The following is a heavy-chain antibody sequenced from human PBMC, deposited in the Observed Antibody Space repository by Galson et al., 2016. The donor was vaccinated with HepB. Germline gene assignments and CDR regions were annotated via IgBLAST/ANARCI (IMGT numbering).Heavy chain of an antibody. D-gene: IGHD6-6*01. J-gene: IGHJ6*02. CDR2: IKQDGSEK. V-gene: IGHV3-7*01. CDR3: ARVGRGSSSSFYPYGMDV. CDR1: GFTLSKYY. Sequence: SLRLSCAASGFTLSKYYMTWVRQAPGEGLEWVANIKQDGSEKYYVDSVKGRFTVSRDNAKNSLDLHMNSLRVEDTAVYYCARVGRGSSSSFYPYGMDVWGQGTTVTVSS.